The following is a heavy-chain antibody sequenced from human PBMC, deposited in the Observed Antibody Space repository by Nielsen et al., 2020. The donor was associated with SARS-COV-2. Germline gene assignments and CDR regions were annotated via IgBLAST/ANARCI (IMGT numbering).Heavy chain of an antibody. D-gene: IGHD3-10*01. CDR1: GFTFNSYS. V-gene: IGHV3-21*01. Sequence: GESLKISCAVSGFTFNSYSMNWVRQAPGRGLEWVSSISSSSSYIYYADSVKGRFTISRDNAKNSLYLQMDSLRAEDTAVYYCARDQITMVRGVIDYWGQGTLVTVSS. CDR2: ISSSSSYI. J-gene: IGHJ4*02. CDR3: ARDQITMVRGVIDY.